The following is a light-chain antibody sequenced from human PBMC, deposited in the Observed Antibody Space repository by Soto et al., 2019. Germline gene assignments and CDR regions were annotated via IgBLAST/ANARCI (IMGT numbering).Light chain of an antibody. CDR2: GVT. V-gene: IGLV2-14*01. CDR3: SSYTSSTTVL. J-gene: IGLJ2*01. CDR1: NSDIGGYNS. Sequence: QSVLTQPASVSGSPGQSITISCTGSNSDIGGYNSVSWYQQHPGKAPKLLIFGVTNRPSGVSDRFSGSKSGNTASLTISALQAEDEADYYCSSYTSSTTVLFGGGTKLTVL.